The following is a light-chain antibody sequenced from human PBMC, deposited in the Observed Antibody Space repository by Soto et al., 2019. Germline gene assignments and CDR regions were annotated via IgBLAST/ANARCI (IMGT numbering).Light chain of an antibody. CDR3: CSSARRNTHVI. J-gene: IGLJ2*01. CDR1: SSDVGSYNL. V-gene: IGLV2-23*02. Sequence: QSALTQPASVSGSPGQSITISCTGTSSDVGSYNLVSWYQQHPGKVPKLIIYEVSERPSGVSNRFSGSKSGNTASLTISGLQAEDEAEYYCSSARRNTHVIFGGGTKLTVL. CDR2: EVS.